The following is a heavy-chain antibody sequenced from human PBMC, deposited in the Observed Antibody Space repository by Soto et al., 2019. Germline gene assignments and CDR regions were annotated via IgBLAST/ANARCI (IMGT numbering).Heavy chain of an antibody. Sequence: PSETLSLTCTVSGGSISSGGYYWSWIRQHPGKGLEWIGYIYYSGSTYYNPSLKSRVTISVDTSKNQFSLKLSSVTAADTAVYYCASVKAPYQDYDFWSGYSYGMDVWGQGTTVTVSS. CDR2: IYYSGST. CDR3: ASVKAPYQDYDFWSGYSYGMDV. V-gene: IGHV4-31*03. D-gene: IGHD3-3*01. J-gene: IGHJ6*02. CDR1: GGSISSGGYY.